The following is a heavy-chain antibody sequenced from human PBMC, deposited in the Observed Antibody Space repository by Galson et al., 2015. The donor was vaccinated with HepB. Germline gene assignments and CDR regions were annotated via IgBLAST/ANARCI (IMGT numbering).Heavy chain of an antibody. CDR2: ISYDGSNK. D-gene: IGHD6-19*01. Sequence: SLRLSCAASGFTFSSYAMHWVRQAPGKGLEWVAVISYDGSNKYYADSVKGRFTISRDNSKNTLYLQMNSLRAEDTAVYYCARAKGIAVAGSGPVLDYWGQGTLVTVSS. J-gene: IGHJ4*02. CDR1: GFTFSSYA. CDR3: ARAKGIAVAGSGPVLDY. V-gene: IGHV3-30-3*01.